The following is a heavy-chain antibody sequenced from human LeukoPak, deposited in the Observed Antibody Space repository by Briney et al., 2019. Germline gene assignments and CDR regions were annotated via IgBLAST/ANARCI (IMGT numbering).Heavy chain of an antibody. CDR3: ARDSYYDSSGYYSADAFDI. CDR2: ISAYNGNT. Sequence: ASVKVSCKASGYAFTSYGISWVRQAPGQGLEWMGWISAYNGNTNYAQKLQGRVTMTTDTSTSTAYMELRSLRSDDTAVYYCARDSYYDSSGYYSADAFDIWGQGTMVTASS. CDR1: GYAFTSYG. J-gene: IGHJ3*02. D-gene: IGHD3-22*01. V-gene: IGHV1-18*01.